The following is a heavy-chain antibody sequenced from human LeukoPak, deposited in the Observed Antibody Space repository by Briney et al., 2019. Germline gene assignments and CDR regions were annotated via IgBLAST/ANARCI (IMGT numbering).Heavy chain of an antibody. Sequence: SETLSLTCTVSGGSISSSSYYWGWIRQPPGKGLEWIGSMYYSGSTYYNSSLKSRVTISVDTSKNQFSLKLSSVTAADTAVYYCARKDYFDYWGQGTLVTVSS. V-gene: IGHV4-39*01. CDR1: GGSISSSSYY. J-gene: IGHJ4*02. CDR2: MYYSGST. CDR3: ARKDYFDY.